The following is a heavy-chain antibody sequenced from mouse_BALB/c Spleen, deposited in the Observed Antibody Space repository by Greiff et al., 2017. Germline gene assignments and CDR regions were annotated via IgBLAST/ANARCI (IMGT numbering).Heavy chain of an antibody. V-gene: IGHV5-12-2*01. D-gene: IGHD2-14*01. CDR1: GFTFSSYT. CDR3: ARGEVLAY. Sequence: EVKLMESGGGLVQPGGSLKLSCAASGFTFSSYTISWVRQNPEKRLEWVAYISNGGGSTYYPDTVKGRFTISRDNAKNTLYLQMSSLNSEDTAMYYCARGEVLAYWGQGTLVTVSA. J-gene: IGHJ3*01. CDR2: ISNGGGST.